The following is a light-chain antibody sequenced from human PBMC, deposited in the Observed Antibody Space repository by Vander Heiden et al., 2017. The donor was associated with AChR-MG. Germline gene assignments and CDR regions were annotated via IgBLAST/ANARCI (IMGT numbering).Light chain of an antibody. CDR2: AAS. V-gene: IGKV1-39*01. J-gene: IGKJ1*01. CDR3: QQSYSLWT. CDR1: QSISSY. Sequence: DIQMTQSPSSLSASVGDRVTLTCRASQSISSYLNWYQQKPGKAPKLLIYAASSLQSGVPSRFSGSGSGTDFTLTISSLQPEDFATYYCQQSYSLWTFGQGTKVEIK.